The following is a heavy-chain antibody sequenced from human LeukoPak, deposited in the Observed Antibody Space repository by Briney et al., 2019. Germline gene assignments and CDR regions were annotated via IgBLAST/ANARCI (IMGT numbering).Heavy chain of an antibody. CDR2: ISGSGGTI. CDR1: GFTFSSYG. Sequence: PGGSLRLSCAASGFTFSSYGMSWMRQAPGKGLEWISHISGSGGTIYYADSVKGRFTISRDNVQNSLFLQMNSLRVEDTAVYYCARGNWGPDYWGQGTLVTVSS. J-gene: IGHJ4*02. D-gene: IGHD7-27*01. V-gene: IGHV3-48*04. CDR3: ARGNWGPDY.